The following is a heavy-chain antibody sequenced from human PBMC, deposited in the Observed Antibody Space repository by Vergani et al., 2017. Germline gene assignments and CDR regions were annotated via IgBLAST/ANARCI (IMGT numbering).Heavy chain of an antibody. CDR1: GFSLSNARMG. J-gene: IGHJ4*02. CDR3: ARIGKVAGPLGYDY. Sequence: QVTLKESGPVLVKPTETLTLTCTVSGFSLSNARMGVSWIRQPPGKALEWLAHIFSYDEKSYSTSLKSRLTISKDTSKSQVVLTMTNMDPVDTATYYCARIGKVAGPLGYDYWGQGTLVTVSS. D-gene: IGHD6-19*01. CDR2: IFSYDEK. V-gene: IGHV2-26*01.